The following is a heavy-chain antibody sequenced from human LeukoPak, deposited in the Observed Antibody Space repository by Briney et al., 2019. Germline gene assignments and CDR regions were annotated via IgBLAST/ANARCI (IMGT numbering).Heavy chain of an antibody. V-gene: IGHV3-30*18. CDR1: GFAFSSYG. Sequence: GRSLRLSCAASGFAFSSYGMHWVRQAPGKGPEWVALISYDGSNKYYADSVKGRFTIYRDNSKNTLYLQMNSLKAEDTAVYYCAKGYYDFWRGYYMPGGMDVWGQGTTVTVSS. CDR3: AKGYYDFWRGYYMPGGMDV. J-gene: IGHJ6*02. D-gene: IGHD3-3*01. CDR2: ISYDGSNK.